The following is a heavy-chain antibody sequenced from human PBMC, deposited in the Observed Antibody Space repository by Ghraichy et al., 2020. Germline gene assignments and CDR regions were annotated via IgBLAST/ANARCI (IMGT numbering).Heavy chain of an antibody. J-gene: IGHJ6*01. CDR1: GLTFSSYS. Sequence: GGSLRLSCAASGLTFSSYSMSWVRQAPGKGLEWVSSIDSSSSYIYYADSLKGRFTISRDNAKNSLYLQMNSLRAEDTASPTSPKVFPLSLCSTQPDGNVVVW. CDR3: PKVFPLSLCSTQPDGNVVV. CDR2: IDSSSSYI. V-gene: IGHV3-21*01. D-gene: IGHD1-1*01.